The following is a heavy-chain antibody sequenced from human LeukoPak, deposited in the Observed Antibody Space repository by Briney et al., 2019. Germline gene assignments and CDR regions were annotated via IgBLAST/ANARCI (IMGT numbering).Heavy chain of an antibody. J-gene: IGHJ4*02. CDR1: GYTFTSYY. CDR2: INPSGGST. D-gene: IGHD3-3*01. CDR3: ARGGTIFGVVTHFDY. Sequence: GASVKVSCKASGYTFTSYYMHWVRQAPGQGLEWMGIINPSGGSTSYAQKFQGRVTMTRDTSTSTVYMELSSLRSEDTAVYYCARGGTIFGVVTHFDYWGQGTLVTVSS. V-gene: IGHV1-46*01.